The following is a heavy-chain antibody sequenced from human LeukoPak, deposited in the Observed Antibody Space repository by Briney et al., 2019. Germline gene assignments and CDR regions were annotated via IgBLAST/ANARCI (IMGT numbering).Heavy chain of an antibody. J-gene: IGHJ4*02. D-gene: IGHD2-15*01. CDR3: ARRGGTPNHFDY. V-gene: IGHV4-59*08. Sequence: SETLSLTCTVSGGSISSYYWSWIRQPPGKGLEWIGYIYSSGRTNYNPSLKSRVTISVDTSKNQFSLRLSSVTAADTAVYYCARRGGTPNHFDYWGQGTLVTVSS. CDR1: GGSISSYY. CDR2: IYSSGRT.